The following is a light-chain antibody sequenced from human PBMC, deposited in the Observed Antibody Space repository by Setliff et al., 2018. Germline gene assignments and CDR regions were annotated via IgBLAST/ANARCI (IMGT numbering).Light chain of an antibody. Sequence: QSVLAQPPSVSGAPEQRVSISCTGIGAGFTVHWYQQLSTTAPKLLISHNNNRPSGVPDRFSGSRSGTSASLVITGLQAEDEADYYCQSYAGGLGGYVFGGGTKVTVL. CDR3: QSYAGGLGGYV. CDR2: HNN. V-gene: IGLV1-40*01. CDR1: GAGFT. J-gene: IGLJ1*01.